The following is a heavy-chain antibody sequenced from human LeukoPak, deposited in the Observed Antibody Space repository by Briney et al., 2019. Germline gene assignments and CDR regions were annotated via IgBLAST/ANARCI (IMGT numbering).Heavy chain of an antibody. Sequence: SGTLSLTCGVSGGSITTTNWRSWVRPFPGQGLQWIGEVSLEGVRNYNPSLTSRVTMSLDRAKNLLSLNLNSVTAADTAVYYCSRENGAFSPFGYGGQGILVTV. CDR1: GGSITTTNW. V-gene: IGHV4-4*02. CDR3: SRENGAFSPFGY. CDR2: VSLEGVR. D-gene: IGHD2-8*01. J-gene: IGHJ4*02.